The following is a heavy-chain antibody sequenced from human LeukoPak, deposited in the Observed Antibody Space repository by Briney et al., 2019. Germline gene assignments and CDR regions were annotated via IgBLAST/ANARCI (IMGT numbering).Heavy chain of an antibody. CDR1: GGTFSSYA. D-gene: IGHD3-10*01. Sequence: GASVEVSCKASGGTFSSYAISWVRQAPGQGLEWMGWINPNSGGTNYAQKFQGRVTMTRDTSISTAYMELNRLRSDDTAVYYCARDRGLWFGEGRAFDIWGQGTMVTVSS. V-gene: IGHV1-2*02. CDR2: INPNSGGT. J-gene: IGHJ3*02. CDR3: ARDRGLWFGEGRAFDI.